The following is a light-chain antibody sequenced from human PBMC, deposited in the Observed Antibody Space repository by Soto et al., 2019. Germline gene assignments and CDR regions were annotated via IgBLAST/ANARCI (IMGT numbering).Light chain of an antibody. CDR2: GVT. V-gene: IGLV2-14*01. CDR3: SSYTSSAFVV. J-gene: IGLJ2*01. CDR1: SSDVGGYNY. Sequence: QSVLTQPPSASGSPGQSVTISCAGTSSDVGGYNYVSWYQQYPGKVPKLMIYGVTNRPSGVSNRFSGSKSGNTASLTISGLQAEDEAGYYCSSYTSSAFVVFGGGTKVTVL.